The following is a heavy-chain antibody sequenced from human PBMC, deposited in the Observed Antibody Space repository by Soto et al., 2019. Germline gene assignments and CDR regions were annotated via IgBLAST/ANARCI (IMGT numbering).Heavy chain of an antibody. J-gene: IGHJ4*02. CDR2: IYYSGST. D-gene: IGHD3-22*01. V-gene: IGHV4-39*01. CDR1: GGSISSSSYY. CDR3: ARHRRPRGNDSSGYYLGY. Sequence: KASETLSLTCTVSGGSISSSSYYWGWIRQPPGKGLEWIGSIYYSGSTYYNPSLKSRVTISVDTSKNQFSLKLSSVTAADTAVYYCARHRRPRGNDSSGYYLGYWGQGTLVTVSS.